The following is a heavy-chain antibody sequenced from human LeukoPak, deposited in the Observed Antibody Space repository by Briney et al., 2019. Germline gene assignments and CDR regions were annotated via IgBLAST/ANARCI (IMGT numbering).Heavy chain of an antibody. D-gene: IGHD3-22*01. V-gene: IGHV3-23*01. CDR1: GFTFSSYA. J-gene: IGHJ4*02. Sequence: GGSLRLSCAASGFTFSSYAMSWVRQAPGKGLEWVSAISGSGGSTYYVDSVKGRFTISRDNSKNTLYLQMNSLRAEDTAVYYCAKVPSPKKYYYDSSGYFDYWGQGTLVTVSS. CDR3: AKVPSPKKYYYDSSGYFDY. CDR2: ISGSGGST.